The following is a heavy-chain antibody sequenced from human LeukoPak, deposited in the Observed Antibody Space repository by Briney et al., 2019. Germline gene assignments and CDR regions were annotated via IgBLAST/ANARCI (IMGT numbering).Heavy chain of an antibody. CDR1: GGSFSGYY. J-gene: IGHJ4*02. V-gene: IGHV4-34*01. Sequence: SETLSLTCAVYGGSFSGYYWSWIRQPPGKGLEWIGEINHSGSTNYNPSLKSRVTISVDTSKNQSSLKLSSVTAADTAVYYCAREVVVIDRSFDYWGQGTLVTVSS. D-gene: IGHD3-22*01. CDR3: AREVVVIDRSFDY. CDR2: INHSGST.